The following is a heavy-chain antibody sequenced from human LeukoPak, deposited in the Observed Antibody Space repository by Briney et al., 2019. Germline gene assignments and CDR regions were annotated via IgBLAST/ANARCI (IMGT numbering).Heavy chain of an antibody. CDR1: GFAFSDYR. Sequence: GGSLRLSCTTSGFAFSDYRMSWVRQAPGKGLEWLAIINQDGSQTSYVDSVRGRFTVSRDNAKNSLYLQMNSLRADDTAVYYCARDSSPRYSGYDWVYWGRGTLVTVSS. CDR2: INQDGSQT. J-gene: IGHJ4*02. CDR3: ARDSSPRYSGYDWVY. V-gene: IGHV3-7*01. D-gene: IGHD5-12*01.